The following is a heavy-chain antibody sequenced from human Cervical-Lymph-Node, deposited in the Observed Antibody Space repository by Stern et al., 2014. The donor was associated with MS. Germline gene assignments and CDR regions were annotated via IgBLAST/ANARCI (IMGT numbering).Heavy chain of an antibody. CDR1: GDTFSSHG. CDR3: TSNKYGSSWHEYFHN. CDR2: IIPIFGSA. Sequence: VQLVQSGSEVKKPGSSVKVSCKTSGDTFSSHGISWVRQAPGQGLEWMGGIIPIFGSAKYAQKFQGRVTITADEPTTTVHLELSSLSSGDTAIYYCTSNKYGSSWHEYFHNWGQGTLVTVSS. D-gene: IGHD6-13*01. J-gene: IGHJ1*01. V-gene: IGHV1-69*01.